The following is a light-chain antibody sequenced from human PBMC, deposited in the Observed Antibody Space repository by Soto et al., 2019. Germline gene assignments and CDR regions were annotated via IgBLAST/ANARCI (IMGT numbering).Light chain of an antibody. CDR1: SGHSSSS. Sequence: QSALTQSSSASASLGSSVKLTCTLSSGHSSSSIAWHQQQPGKAPRYLMNLEGSGRYNTGNGVPDRFSGSSSGADRYLTISNLQSEDEADYYCETWDINTRVFGGGTKLTVL. J-gene: IGLJ2*01. V-gene: IGLV4-60*03. CDR3: ETWDINTRV. CDR2: LEGSGRY.